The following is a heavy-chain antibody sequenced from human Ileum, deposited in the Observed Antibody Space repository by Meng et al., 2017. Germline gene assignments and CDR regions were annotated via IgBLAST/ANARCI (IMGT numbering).Heavy chain of an antibody. Sequence: ASVKVSCKASGYTFTGYYMHCVRQAPGQGLEWMGWINPNSGGTNYAQKFQGRVTMTRDTSISTAYMELSRLRSDDTAVYYCARDSSYGGNSGSSWGQGTLVTVSS. CDR3: ARDSSYGGNSGSS. CDR1: GYTFTGYY. CDR2: INPNSGGT. V-gene: IGHV1-2*02. J-gene: IGHJ4*02. D-gene: IGHD4-23*01.